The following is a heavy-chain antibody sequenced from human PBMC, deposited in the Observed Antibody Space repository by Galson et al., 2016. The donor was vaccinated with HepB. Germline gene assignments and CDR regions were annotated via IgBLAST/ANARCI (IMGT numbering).Heavy chain of an antibody. Sequence: SLRLSCAASGFIFSSYGMHWVHQAPGKGLEWVAAISTSGGSTDYADSVRGRFTISRDNSKNMLYLQMNSLRAEDSALYYCAKGTTRLGDNWGQGTLVTVSS. D-gene: IGHD4-11*01. J-gene: IGHJ4*02. CDR3: AKGTTRLGDN. CDR2: ISTSGGST. V-gene: IGHV3-23*01. CDR1: GFIFSSYG.